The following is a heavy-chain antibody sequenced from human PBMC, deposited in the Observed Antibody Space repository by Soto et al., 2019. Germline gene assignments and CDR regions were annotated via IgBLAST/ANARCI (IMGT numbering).Heavy chain of an antibody. Sequence: SVKVSCKASGGTFSSYAISWVRQAPGQGLEWMGGIIPIFGTANYAQKFQGRVTITADESTSTAYMELSSLRSEDTAVYYCARVVHHDFWSGLPPRDYCYYGMDVWGQGTTVTVSS. J-gene: IGHJ6*02. D-gene: IGHD3-3*01. CDR1: GGTFSSYA. CDR3: ARVVHHDFWSGLPPRDYCYYGMDV. CDR2: IIPIFGTA. V-gene: IGHV1-69*13.